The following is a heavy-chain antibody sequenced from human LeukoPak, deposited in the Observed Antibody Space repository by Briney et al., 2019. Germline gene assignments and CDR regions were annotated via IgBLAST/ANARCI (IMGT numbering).Heavy chain of an antibody. D-gene: IGHD2-2*01. J-gene: IGHJ4*02. Sequence: SETLSLTCTVSDDSIRSNNYYWGWIRQPPGKGLEWIGSIYYSGRTYHNPSLKSRVTISVDTSKNQFSLKVSSVSAEDTAVYYCARLGIGVVPSAMLGDYYFDYWGQGTLVTVSS. CDR1: DDSIRSNNYY. V-gene: IGHV4-39*01. CDR3: ARLGIGVVPSAMLGDYYFDY. CDR2: IYYSGRT.